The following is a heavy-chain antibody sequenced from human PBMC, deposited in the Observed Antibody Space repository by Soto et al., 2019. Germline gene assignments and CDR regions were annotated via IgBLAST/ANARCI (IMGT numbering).Heavy chain of an antibody. J-gene: IGHJ4*02. CDR3: ARGQYYYGSGSYRRFDY. CDR1: GGSFSGYY. V-gene: IGHV4-34*01. D-gene: IGHD3-10*01. CDR2: INHSGST. Sequence: SETLSLTCAVYGGSFSGYYWSWIRQPPGKGLEWIGEINHSGSTNYNPSLKSRVTISVDTSKNQFSLKLSSVTAADTAVYYCARGQYYYGSGSYRRFDYWGQGTLVTVS.